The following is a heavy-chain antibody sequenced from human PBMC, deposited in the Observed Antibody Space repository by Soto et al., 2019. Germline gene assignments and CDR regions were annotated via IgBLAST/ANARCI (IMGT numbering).Heavy chain of an antibody. CDR3: ARGPTRPSTRLGY. J-gene: IGHJ4*02. D-gene: IGHD3-10*02. Sequence: GGSLRLSCAASGFTFSSYSMNWVRQAPGKGLEWVSSISSSSSYIYYADSVKGRFTISRDNAKSSLYLQMNSLRAEDTAVYYCARGPTRPSTRLGYWGQGSLVTVSS. CDR2: ISSSSSYI. CDR1: GFTFSSYS. V-gene: IGHV3-21*01.